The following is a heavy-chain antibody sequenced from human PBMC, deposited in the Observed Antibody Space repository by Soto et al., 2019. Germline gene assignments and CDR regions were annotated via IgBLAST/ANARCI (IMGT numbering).Heavy chain of an antibody. J-gene: IGHJ4*02. CDR3: ARAIGAPDAF. Sequence: GGSLRLSCAASGFTLSTYWMHWVRQTPGKGLEWVANINQDGTQKYHVNSVKGRFTISRDNAKNSFYLQMNSLRAEDTAVYFCARAIGAPDAFWGQGTLVTVSS. V-gene: IGHV3-7*04. CDR2: INQDGTQK. D-gene: IGHD3-16*01. CDR1: GFTLSTYW.